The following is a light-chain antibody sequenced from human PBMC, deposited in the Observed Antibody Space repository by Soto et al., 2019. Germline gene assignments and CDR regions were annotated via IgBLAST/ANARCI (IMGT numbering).Light chain of an antibody. CDR1: QSINSE. CDR3: QQGHNWPLT. CDR2: GAS. Sequence: EIVMTQSPATLSLSPGERAALSCRASQSINSELAWYQQKPAQPPRLLIYGASTRATGGPARFTGSESGSEFTLTISGLQSEDFAVYYCQQGHNWPLTFGQGTKLEI. J-gene: IGKJ2*01. V-gene: IGKV3-15*01.